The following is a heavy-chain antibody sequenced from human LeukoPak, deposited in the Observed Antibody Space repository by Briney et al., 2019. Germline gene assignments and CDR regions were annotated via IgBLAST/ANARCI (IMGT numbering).Heavy chain of an antibody. Sequence: GGSLRLSCAASGFTFSSYWMSWVRQAPGKGLEWVANIKQDGSEKYYVDSVKGRFTISRDNAKNSLYLQMNSLRAEDTAVYYCARRYCGGDCYSPYLDYWGQGTLVTVSS. CDR3: ARRYCGGDCYSPYLDY. D-gene: IGHD2-21*02. V-gene: IGHV3-7*01. CDR1: GFTFSSYW. J-gene: IGHJ4*02. CDR2: IKQDGSEK.